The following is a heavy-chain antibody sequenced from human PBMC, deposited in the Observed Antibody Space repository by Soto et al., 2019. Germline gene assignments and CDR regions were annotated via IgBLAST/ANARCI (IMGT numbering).Heavy chain of an antibody. CDR3: AKGSQYQLLRIPPINDY. CDR2: ISYDGSNK. Sequence: GGSLRLSCAASGFTFSSYGMHWVRQAPGKGLEWVAVISYDGSNKYYADSVKGRFTISRDNSKNTLYLQMNSLRAEDTAVYYCAKGSQYQLLRIPPINDYWGQGTLVTVSS. CDR1: GFTFSSYG. J-gene: IGHJ4*02. D-gene: IGHD2-2*01. V-gene: IGHV3-30*18.